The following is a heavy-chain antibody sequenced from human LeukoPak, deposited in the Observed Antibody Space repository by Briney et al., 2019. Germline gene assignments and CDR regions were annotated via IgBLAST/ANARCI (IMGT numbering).Heavy chain of an antibody. J-gene: IGHJ4*02. CDR3: AREGRWLQFDY. CDR1: GFTFSSYA. D-gene: IGHD5-24*01. V-gene: IGHV3-30*04. Sequence: GGSLRLSCAASGFTFSSYAMHWVRQAPGKGLEWVAVISYDGSNKYYADSVKGRFTISRDNSKNTLYLQMNSLRAEDTAVYYCAREGRWLQFDYWGQETLVTVSS. CDR2: ISYDGSNK.